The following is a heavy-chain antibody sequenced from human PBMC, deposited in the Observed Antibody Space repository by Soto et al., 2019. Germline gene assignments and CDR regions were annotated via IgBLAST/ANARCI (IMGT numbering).Heavy chain of an antibody. D-gene: IGHD3-3*01. CDR2: ISGSGGST. J-gene: IGHJ4*01. V-gene: IGHV3-23*01. Sequence: PGGSLRLSCAASGFTFSSYAMSWVRQAPGKGLEWVSAISGSGGSTYYADSVKGRSTISRDTSKTTLYLQMNSLRAEDTAVYYCAKDRDFWGGHYKHGGFDYWGHGTLVTVSS. CDR3: AKDRDFWGGHYKHGGFDY. CDR1: GFTFSSYA.